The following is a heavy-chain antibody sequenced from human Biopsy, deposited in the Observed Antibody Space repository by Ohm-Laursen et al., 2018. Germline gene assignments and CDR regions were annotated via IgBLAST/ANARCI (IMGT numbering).Heavy chain of an antibody. CDR2: IKSESDGEAT. J-gene: IGHJ4*02. V-gene: IGHV3-15*01. Sequence: SLRLSCAASGFTFTHAWMSWVRRGPGKGLEWLGRIKSESDGEATDYAAAVQGRFAISRDDSTNTFYLQMNSLKSEDTGVFYCTVDLGRGFHWGQGTLVTVSS. CDR1: GFTFTHAW. D-gene: IGHD5-12*01. CDR3: TVDLGRGFH.